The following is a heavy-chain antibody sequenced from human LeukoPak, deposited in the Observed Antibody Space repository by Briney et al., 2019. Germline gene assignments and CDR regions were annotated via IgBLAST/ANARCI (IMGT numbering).Heavy chain of an antibody. J-gene: IGHJ4*02. CDR1: GGSISSYY. V-gene: IGHV4-59*08. D-gene: IGHD2-15*01. CDR2: IYYSGST. Sequence: PSEPLSLTCTVSGGSISSYYWSWIRQPPGKGLEWIGYIYYSGSTDSNPSLKSRVTISVDTSKNQISLKLSSVTAADTAVYYCARTYCRGGSCHFDYWGQGTLVTVSS. CDR3: ARTYCRGGSCHFDY.